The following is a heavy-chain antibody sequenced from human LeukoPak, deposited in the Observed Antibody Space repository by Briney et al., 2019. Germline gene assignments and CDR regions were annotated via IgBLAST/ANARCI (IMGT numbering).Heavy chain of an antibody. CDR2: ISSSSSTI. CDR3: ARDTMATIMN. CDR1: GFTFSSYS. J-gene: IGHJ4*02. Sequence: GSLRLSCAASGFTFSSYSMNWVRQAPGKGLEGVSYISSSSSTIYYADSVKGRFTISRDNAKDSLYLQMNSLRAEDTAVYYCARDTMATIMNWGQGTLVTVSS. V-gene: IGHV3-48*01. D-gene: IGHD5-24*01.